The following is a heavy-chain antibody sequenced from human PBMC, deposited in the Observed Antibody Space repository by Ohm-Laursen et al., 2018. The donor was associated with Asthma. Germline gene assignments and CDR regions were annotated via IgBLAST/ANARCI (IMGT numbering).Heavy chain of an antibody. CDR2: MNPNSGNT. D-gene: IGHD3-22*01. CDR1: GYTFTNYD. V-gene: IGHV1-8*02. CDR3: ARVGDSSGYRYYYYGMDV. J-gene: IGHJ6*02. Sequence: ASVKVSCKASGYTFTNYDIHWVRQATGQGLEWMGWMNPNSGNTGYAQKFQGRVTMTRNTSISTAYMELSSMRSEDTAVYCCARVGDSSGYRYYYYGMDVWGQGTTVTVSS.